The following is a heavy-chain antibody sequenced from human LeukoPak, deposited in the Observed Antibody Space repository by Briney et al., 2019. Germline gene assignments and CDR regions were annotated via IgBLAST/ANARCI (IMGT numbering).Heavy chain of an antibody. CDR1: GDSVTNDFF. D-gene: IGHD1-14*01. CDR3: ARWASISREPGGFFDH. J-gene: IGHJ4*02. Sequence: SETLPLTCTVSGDSVTNDFFWGWVRQPPGKELEWIGSFCLGRDTYYRPSLKSRVTISVDTSKNQFSLNLNSVTAADTAVYYCARWASISREPGGFFDHWGQGTLVTVPS. V-gene: IGHV4-38-2*02. CDR2: FCLGRDT.